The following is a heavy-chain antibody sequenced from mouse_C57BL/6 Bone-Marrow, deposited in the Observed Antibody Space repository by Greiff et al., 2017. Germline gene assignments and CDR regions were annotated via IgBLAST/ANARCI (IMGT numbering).Heavy chain of an antibody. V-gene: IGHV1-82*01. J-gene: IGHJ3*01. CDR3: ARGRYVGYSGFFAY. CDR1: GYAFSSSW. Sequence: QVQLQQSGPELVKPGASVKISCKASGYAFSSSWMNWVKQRPGKGLEWIGRIYPGDGDTNYNGKFKGKATLTADKSSSTAYMQLSSLPSEDSAVXFCARGRYVGYSGFFAYWGQGTLVTVSA. CDR2: IYPGDGDT. D-gene: IGHD2-3*01.